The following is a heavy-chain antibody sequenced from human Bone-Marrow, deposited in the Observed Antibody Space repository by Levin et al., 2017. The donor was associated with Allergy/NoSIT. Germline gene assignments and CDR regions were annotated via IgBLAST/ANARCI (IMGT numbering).Heavy chain of an antibody. Sequence: GGSLRLSCAASGFTFSNYAMTWVRQAPGKGLEWVSVVSGSGGNTYYVDSVTGRFTISRDNSRNTLYLQMNSLRAEDTAVYYCAKNLANLRGGIMWGPKKSYYYYAMDVWGQGTTVTVSS. CDR3: AKNLANLRGGIMWGPKKSYYYYAMDV. CDR1: GFTFSNYA. V-gene: IGHV3-23*01. D-gene: IGHD3-16*01. J-gene: IGHJ6*02. CDR2: VSGSGGNT.